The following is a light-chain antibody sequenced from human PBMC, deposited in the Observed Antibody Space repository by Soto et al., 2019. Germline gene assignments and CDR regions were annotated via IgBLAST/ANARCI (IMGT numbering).Light chain of an antibody. Sequence: QPVLTQPPSVSGAPGQRVTISCTGSSSNIGAGYDVHWYQQLPGTAPKLLIYVNSNRPSGVPDRFSGSKSGTSASLAITWLQAEAEADYYCQSYDSSLSAVVFGGGTKLTVL. CDR2: VNS. V-gene: IGLV1-40*01. J-gene: IGLJ2*01. CDR1: SSNIGAGYD. CDR3: QSYDSSLSAVV.